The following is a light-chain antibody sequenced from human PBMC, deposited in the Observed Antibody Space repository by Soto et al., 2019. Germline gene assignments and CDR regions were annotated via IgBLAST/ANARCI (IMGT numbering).Light chain of an antibody. CDR2: GAS. CDR3: QQYGSSSYT. CDR1: QSISTSY. V-gene: IGKV3-20*01. J-gene: IGKJ2*01. Sequence: EIVLTQSPGTLSLSPGESATLSCRASQSISTSYLTWYQHKPGQAPRLLIYGASSRATGSPDRLSGSGSGTDFTVIISRLEPEDCAVYYCQQYGSSSYTFGQGTQLEIK.